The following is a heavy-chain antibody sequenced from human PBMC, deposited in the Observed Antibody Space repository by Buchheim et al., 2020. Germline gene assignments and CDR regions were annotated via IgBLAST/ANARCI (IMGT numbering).Heavy chain of an antibody. Sequence: QVQLQESGPGLVKPSQTLSPTCTVSGGSISSGGYYWSWIRQHPGKGLEWIGYIYYSGSTYYNPSLKSRVTISVDTTKDQFSLKLSSVAAADTAVCYCARGGGPSEYYGMDVWGQGTT. CDR2: IYYSGST. CDR3: ARGGGPSEYYGMDV. D-gene: IGHD3-16*01. CDR1: GGSISSGGYY. V-gene: IGHV4-31*03. J-gene: IGHJ6*02.